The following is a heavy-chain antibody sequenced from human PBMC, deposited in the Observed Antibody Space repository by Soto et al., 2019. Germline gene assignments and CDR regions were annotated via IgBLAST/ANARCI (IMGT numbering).Heavy chain of an antibody. CDR2: ISYDGSNK. CDR1: GFTFSSYA. J-gene: IGHJ4*02. Sequence: GGSLRLSCAASGFTFSSYAMHWVRQAPGKGLEWVAVISYDGSNKYYADSVKGRFTISRDNSKNTLYLQMNSLRAEDTAVYYCARDEGYSSSWPDYWGQGTLVTVSS. D-gene: IGHD6-13*01. V-gene: IGHV3-30-3*01. CDR3: ARDEGYSSSWPDY.